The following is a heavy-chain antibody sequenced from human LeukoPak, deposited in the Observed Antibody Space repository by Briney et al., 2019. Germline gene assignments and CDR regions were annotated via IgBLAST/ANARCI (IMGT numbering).Heavy chain of an antibody. CDR3: ASKRYGGNSDAFDI. J-gene: IGHJ3*02. CDR2: ISSSGNLI. CDR1: GFTLSSYE. V-gene: IGHV3-48*03. Sequence: GGSLRLSCAASGFTLSSYEMNWVRQAPGKGLEWVSYISSSGNLIYYADSVKGRFTISRDNAKNSLYLQMNSLRAEDTAVYYCASKRYGGNSDAFDIWGQGTMVTVSS. D-gene: IGHD4-23*01.